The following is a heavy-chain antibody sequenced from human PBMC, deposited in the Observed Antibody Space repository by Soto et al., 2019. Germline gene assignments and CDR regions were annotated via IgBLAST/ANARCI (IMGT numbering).Heavy chain of an antibody. J-gene: IGHJ4*02. CDR3: AKGSRGGSYGYFDY. Sequence: EVQLLESGGGLVQPGGSLRLSCAASGFTLSSYAMTWVRQAPGKGLEWVSGISGSGGNTYYADSVKGRFTISRDNSQNTLYLQMNSLRAEDTALYYCAKGSRGGSYGYFDYWGQGTLVTVSS. CDR1: GFTLSSYA. CDR2: ISGSGGNT. V-gene: IGHV3-23*01. D-gene: IGHD1-26*01.